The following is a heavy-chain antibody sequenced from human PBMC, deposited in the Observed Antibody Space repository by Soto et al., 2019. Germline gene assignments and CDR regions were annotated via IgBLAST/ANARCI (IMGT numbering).Heavy chain of an antibody. D-gene: IGHD3-16*02. CDR1: GFSLSTSGVG. J-gene: IGHJ4*02. CDR2: IYWDDDK. Sequence: QITLKESGPTLVKPTQTLTLTCTFSGFSLSTSGVGVGWIRQPPGKALEWLALIYWDDDKRYSPSLKSRLTITKDTSKSQVVLTMTNMDPVDTATYYCAHGYYDYIWGSYRLYYFDYWGQGTLVTVSS. CDR3: AHGYYDYIWGSYRLYYFDY. V-gene: IGHV2-5*02.